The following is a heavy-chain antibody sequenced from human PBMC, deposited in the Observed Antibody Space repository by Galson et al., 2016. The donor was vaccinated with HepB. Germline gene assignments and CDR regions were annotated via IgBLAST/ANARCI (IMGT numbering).Heavy chain of an antibody. CDR3: AREDSTIAGASFDY. J-gene: IGHJ4*02. CDR1: GFTFSSYG. D-gene: IGHD6-13*01. V-gene: IGHV3-33*01. CDR2: IWYDGSNK. Sequence: SLRLSCAASGFTFSSYGMHWVRQAPGKGLEWVALIWYDGSNKYYADSVKGRFTVSRDNSKNTLYLQMNSLRAEDTAVYYCAREDSTIAGASFDYWGQGTLVTVSS.